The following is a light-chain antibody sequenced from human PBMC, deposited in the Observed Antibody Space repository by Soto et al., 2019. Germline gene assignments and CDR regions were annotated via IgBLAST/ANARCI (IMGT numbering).Light chain of an antibody. CDR2: DAS. CDR1: QSVSSY. CDR3: QQRSNWHPIT. Sequence: EIVLTQSPATLSLSPGERATLSCTASQSVSSYLAWYPQKPGQAPRLLIYDASNRATGIPARFSGSGSGTDFTLTISSLEPEDFAVYYCQQRSNWHPITFGQGTRLEIK. V-gene: IGKV3-11*01. J-gene: IGKJ5*01.